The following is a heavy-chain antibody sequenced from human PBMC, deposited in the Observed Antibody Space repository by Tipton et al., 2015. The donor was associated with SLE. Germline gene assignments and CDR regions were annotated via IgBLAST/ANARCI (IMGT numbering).Heavy chain of an antibody. V-gene: IGHV4-4*07. CDR1: GGSMTSYY. CDR2: IFSSGST. Sequence: TLSLTCIVSGGSMTSYYWYWIRQPAGRGLEWIGRIFSSGSTDYNPSLKSRVTISVDTSKNQFSLKLSSVTAADTAVYYCARGSYGTDAFDIWGQGTMVTVSS. D-gene: IGHD3-10*01. CDR3: ARGSYGTDAFDI. J-gene: IGHJ3*02.